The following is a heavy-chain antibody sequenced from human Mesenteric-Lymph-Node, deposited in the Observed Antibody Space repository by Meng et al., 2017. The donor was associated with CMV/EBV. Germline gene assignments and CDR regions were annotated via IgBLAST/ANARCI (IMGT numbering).Heavy chain of an antibody. CDR3: ARVTMTTAGGGWYDP. J-gene: IGHJ5*02. V-gene: IGHV1-18*01. CDR1: GYTFTDYG. CDR2: ISAYNGNT. Sequence: SGYTFTDYGITWARQAPGQGLEYMGWISAYNGNTNYAQELQGRVTMTTDTSTNTAYMELRSLRSDDTAVYYCARVTMTTAGGGWYDPWGQGTLVTVSS. D-gene: IGHD4-11*01.